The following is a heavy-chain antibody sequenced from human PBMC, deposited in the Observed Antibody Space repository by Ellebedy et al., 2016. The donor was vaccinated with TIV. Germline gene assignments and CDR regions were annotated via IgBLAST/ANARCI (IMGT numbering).Heavy chain of an antibody. CDR1: GFTFSIAG. V-gene: IGHV3-21*06. CDR3: TRDGSERSGDY. CDR2: IVNSGRET. D-gene: IGHD6-19*01. J-gene: IGHJ4*02. Sequence: GGSLRLSXAASGFTFSIAGMTWVRQAPGKGLEWVATIVNSGRETYYADPLKGRLTISRDNAMNSLYLQMDSLTVEDTAVYYCTRDGSERSGDYWGQGTLVTVSS.